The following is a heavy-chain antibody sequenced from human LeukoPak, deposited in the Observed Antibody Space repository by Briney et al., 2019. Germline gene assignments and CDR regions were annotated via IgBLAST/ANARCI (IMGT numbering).Heavy chain of an antibody. J-gene: IGHJ4*02. CDR1: GFTFSSYA. D-gene: IGHD3-3*01. Sequence: GGSLRLSCAASGFTFSSYAMHWVRQAPGKGLEWVSAISGSGGSTYYADSVKGRFTISRDNSKNTLYLQMNSLRAEDTAVYYCARRKGEWLLAPRRHFDYWGQGTLVTVSS. CDR3: ARRKGEWLLAPRRHFDY. CDR2: ISGSGGST. V-gene: IGHV3-23*01.